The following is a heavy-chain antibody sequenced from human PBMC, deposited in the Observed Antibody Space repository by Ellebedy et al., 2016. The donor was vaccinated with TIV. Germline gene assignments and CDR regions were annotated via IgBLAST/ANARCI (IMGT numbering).Heavy chain of an antibody. CDR3: AKGSSSGYNYDRVGFAY. CDR2: ISADGTST. V-gene: IGHV3-23*01. CDR1: GFTFSAFA. Sequence: GESLKISCAASGFTFSAFAMHWVRQAPGKGLGWVSVISADGTSTFYGDSVKGRFTISRDNSKNTLFLQMNSLRGDDTAVYYCAKGSSSGYNYDRVGFAYWGQGNLVTVSS. J-gene: IGHJ4*02. D-gene: IGHD3-16*01.